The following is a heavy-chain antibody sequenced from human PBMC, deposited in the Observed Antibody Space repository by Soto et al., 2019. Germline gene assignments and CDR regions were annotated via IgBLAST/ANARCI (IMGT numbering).Heavy chain of an antibody. CDR3: AKDRGGPYY. V-gene: IGHV3-30*18. CDR2: ISYDGSNK. Sequence: QVQLVESGGGVVQPGRSLRLSCAASGFTLSSYGMHWVRQAPGKGLEWVAVISYDGSNKYYADSVKGRFTISRDNSKNTLYLQMNSLRAEDTAVYYCAKDRGGPYYWGQGTLVTVSS. D-gene: IGHD3-16*01. J-gene: IGHJ4*02. CDR1: GFTLSSYG.